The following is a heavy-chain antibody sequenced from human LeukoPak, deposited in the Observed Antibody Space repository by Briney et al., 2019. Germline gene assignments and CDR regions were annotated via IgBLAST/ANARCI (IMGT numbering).Heavy chain of an antibody. J-gene: IGHJ4*02. CDR3: ARHRSSGSEIDY. V-gene: IGHV4-31*03. CDR2: IYSSGST. D-gene: IGHD6-19*01. Sequence: SETLSLTCTVSGGSINSGGYYWSWIRQRPGKGLEYFGYIYSSGSTYYNPSLKSRVTISMDTSKNQFSLTLTSVTAADTAVYYCARHRSSGSEIDYWGQGTLVTVSS. CDR1: GGSINSGGYY.